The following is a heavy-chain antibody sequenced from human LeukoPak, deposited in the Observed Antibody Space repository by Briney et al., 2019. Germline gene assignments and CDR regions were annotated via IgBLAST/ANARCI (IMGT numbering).Heavy chain of an antibody. J-gene: IGHJ4*02. V-gene: IGHV3-23*01. D-gene: IGHD6-19*01. CDR1: GFTFSSHG. CDR3: ARDRIRAVAGSGYFDY. Sequence: GGSLRLSCAASGFTFSSHGMSWVRQAPGKGLEWVSAISGSGGSTYSADSVKGRFTISRDNSKNTLYLQMNSLRAEDTAVYYCARDRIRAVAGSGYFDYWGQGTLVTVSS. CDR2: ISGSGGST.